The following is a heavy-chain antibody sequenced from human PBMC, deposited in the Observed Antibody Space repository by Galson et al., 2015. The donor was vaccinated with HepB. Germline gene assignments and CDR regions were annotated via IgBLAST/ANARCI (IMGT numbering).Heavy chain of an antibody. D-gene: IGHD6-25*01. Sequence: SLRLSCAASGFTFSSYSMNWDRQAPGKGLEWVSSISSSSSYIYYADSVKGRFTISRDNAKNSLYLQMNSLRAEDTAVYYCARDVEDSTGYWGQGTLVTVSS. CDR1: GFTFSSYS. V-gene: IGHV3-21*01. CDR2: ISSSSSYI. CDR3: ARDVEDSTGY. J-gene: IGHJ4*02.